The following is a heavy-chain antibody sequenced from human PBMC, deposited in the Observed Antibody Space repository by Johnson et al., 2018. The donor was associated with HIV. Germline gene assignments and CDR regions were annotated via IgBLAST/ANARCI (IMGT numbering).Heavy chain of an antibody. CDR3: ARGLWLTPDVFDF. CDR2: ISSSGSSR. V-gene: IGHV3-11*04. J-gene: IGHJ3*01. Sequence: VQLVESGGGLVKPGGSLRLSCAASGFTFSDYYMSWIRQAPGKGLEWVSYISSSGSSRYYADSVKGRFTVSRDNAKNSLYLQTNSLRADDTAVYYCARGLWLTPDVFDFWGQGTMVTVSS. CDR1: GFTFSDYY. D-gene: IGHD3-16*01.